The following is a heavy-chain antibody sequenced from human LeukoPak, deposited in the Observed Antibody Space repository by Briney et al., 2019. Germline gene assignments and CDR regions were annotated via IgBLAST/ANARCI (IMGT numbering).Heavy chain of an antibody. CDR2: MNPNSGNT. D-gene: IGHD6-19*01. CDR1: GYTFTSYG. CDR3: ARGLSSGWYSDY. Sequence: ASVKVSCKASGYTFTSYGISWVRQATGQGLEWMGWMNPNSGNTGYAQKFQGRVTMTRNTSISTAYMELSSLRSEDTAVYYCARGLSSGWYSDYWGQGTLVTVSS. J-gene: IGHJ4*02. V-gene: IGHV1-8*02.